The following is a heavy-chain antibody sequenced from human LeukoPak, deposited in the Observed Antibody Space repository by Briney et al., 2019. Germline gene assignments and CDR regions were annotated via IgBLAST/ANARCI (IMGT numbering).Heavy chain of an antibody. D-gene: IGHD6-13*01. J-gene: IGHJ4*02. CDR3: AKENGAPAGFGYFDF. V-gene: IGHV3-23*01. CDR2: IGYNGGGT. CDR1: GFTFSSYA. Sequence: GGSLRLSCAASGFTFSSYAITWVRQAPGKGLEWVSAIGYNGGGTYYADSVKGRFTISRDNSKNTLFLQMNSLRAEDTAVYYCAKENGAPAGFGYFDFWAQGTLVTVSA.